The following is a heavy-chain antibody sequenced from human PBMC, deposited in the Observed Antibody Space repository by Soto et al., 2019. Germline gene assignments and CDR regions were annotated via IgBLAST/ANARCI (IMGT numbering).Heavy chain of an antibody. J-gene: IGHJ5*02. Sequence: QVQLQQWGAGLLKPSETLSLTCAVYGVSFSGYYWSWIRQPPGKGLEWIGEINHSGSTNYNPSLLSRVTISVDTSKNQFSLKLSSVTAADTAVYYSAGGARVGTVTIAWFHPWGQGTLVTVSS. CDR3: AGGARVGTVTIAWFHP. D-gene: IGHD4-4*01. CDR1: GVSFSGYY. V-gene: IGHV4-34*01. CDR2: INHSGST.